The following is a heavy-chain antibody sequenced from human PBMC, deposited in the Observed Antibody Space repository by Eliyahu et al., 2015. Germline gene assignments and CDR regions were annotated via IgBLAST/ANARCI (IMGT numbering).Heavy chain of an antibody. CDR2: INPNSGGT. V-gene: IGHV1-2*02. D-gene: IGHD6-19*01. J-gene: IGHJ4*02. Sequence: QAPGQGLEWMGWINPNSGGTNYAQNFQGRVTMTRDTSITTAYMELSSLRSDDTAVYYCARGVQWLPRTTVDYWGQGTLVTVSS. CDR3: ARGVQWLPRTTVDY.